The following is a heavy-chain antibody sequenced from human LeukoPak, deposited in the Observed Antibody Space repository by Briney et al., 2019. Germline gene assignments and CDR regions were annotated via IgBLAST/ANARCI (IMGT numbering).Heavy chain of an antibody. CDR1: GGSISSGDRY. J-gene: IGHJ4*02. V-gene: IGHV4-30-4*01. CDR3: ARGLLWFGDLYSFDY. CDR2: IYYSGST. Sequence: SQTLSLTCTVSGGSISSGDRYWSWIRQPPGKGLEWIGYIYYSGSTYFNPSLKSRVTISVDTSKNQFSLKLSSVTAADTAVYYCARGLLWFGDLYSFDYWGQGTLVTVS. D-gene: IGHD3-10*01.